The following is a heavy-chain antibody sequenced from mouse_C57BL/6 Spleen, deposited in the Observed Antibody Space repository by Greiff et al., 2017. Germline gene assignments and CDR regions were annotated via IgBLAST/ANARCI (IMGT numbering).Heavy chain of an antibody. CDR1: GYTFTSYW. V-gene: IGHV1-53*01. D-gene: IGHD2-3*01. J-gene: IGHJ2*01. CDR2: INPSNGGT. CDR3: AREDYDGYYSYYFDY. Sequence: QVQLQQPGTELVKPGASGYTFTSYWMHWVKQRPGQGLEWIGNINPSNGGTNYNEKFKSKATLTVDKSSSTAYMQVSSLTSEDSAVYYCAREDYDGYYSYYFDYWGQGTTLTVSS.